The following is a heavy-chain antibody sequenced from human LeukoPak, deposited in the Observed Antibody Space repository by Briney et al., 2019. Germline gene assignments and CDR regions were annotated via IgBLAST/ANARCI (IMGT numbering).Heavy chain of an antibody. J-gene: IGHJ6*02. V-gene: IGHV3-11*01. D-gene: IGHD3-16*01. CDR3: ARGGGLDV. CDR1: GFTFSDHY. Sequence: PGGSLRLSCSIAGFTFSDHYMNWIRQVPGQGLEWVSYINTIGSHTEYADSVKGRFTISRDNDKNSLYLQMSNLRAEDTAVYFCARGGGLDVWGQGATVTVSS. CDR2: INTIGSHT.